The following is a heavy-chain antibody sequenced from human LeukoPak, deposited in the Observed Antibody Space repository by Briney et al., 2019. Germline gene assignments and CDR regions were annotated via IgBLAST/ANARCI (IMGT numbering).Heavy chain of an antibody. CDR1: GYTLTELS. Sequence: ASVKVSCKVSGYTLTELSMHWVRQAPGKGLEWMGGFDPEDGETIYAQKFQGRVTMTEDTSTDTAYMELSSLRSEDTAVYYCATDNSLGSSSSPPFGYWGQGTLVTVSS. J-gene: IGHJ4*02. V-gene: IGHV1-24*01. CDR3: ATDNSLGSSSSPPFGY. CDR2: FDPEDGET. D-gene: IGHD6-6*01.